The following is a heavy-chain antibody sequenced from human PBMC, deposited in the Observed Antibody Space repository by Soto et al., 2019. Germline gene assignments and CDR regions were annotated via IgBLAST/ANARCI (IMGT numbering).Heavy chain of an antibody. J-gene: IGHJ4*02. CDR2: IYYSGST. Sequence: LSLTCTVSGGSISSGGYYWSWIRQHPGKGLEWIGYIYYSGSTYYNPSLKSRVTISVDTSKNQFSLKLSSVTAADTAVYYCARDVTGNLDYWGQGTLVTVSS. D-gene: IGHD4-4*01. CDR3: ARDVTGNLDY. V-gene: IGHV4-31*03. CDR1: GGSISSGGYY.